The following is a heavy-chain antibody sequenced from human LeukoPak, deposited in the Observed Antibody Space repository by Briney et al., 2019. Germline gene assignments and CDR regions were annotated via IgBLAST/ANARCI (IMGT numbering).Heavy chain of an antibody. D-gene: IGHD3-10*01. Sequence: ASVKVSCKASGYTFTGYYMHWVRQAPGQGLEWMGRIIPIFGTANYAQKFQGRVTITTDESTSTAYMDLSSLRSEDTAVYYCGTRYYGSGADYWGQGTLVTVSS. CDR2: IIPIFGTA. V-gene: IGHV1-69*05. CDR3: GTRYYGSGADY. CDR1: GYTFTGYY. J-gene: IGHJ4*02.